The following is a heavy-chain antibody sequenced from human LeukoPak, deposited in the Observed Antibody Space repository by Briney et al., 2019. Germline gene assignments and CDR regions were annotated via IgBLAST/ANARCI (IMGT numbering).Heavy chain of an antibody. CDR3: ASQRYSGSYYFDS. V-gene: IGHV4-59*08. Sequence: PSETLSLTCTVSGGSITNYYWSWLRQSLGKGLGWIGYIYYSGSTNYNPSLKSRVTISVDTSKNQFSLSLSSVTAADTAVYYCASQRYSGSYYFDSWGQGTLVTVSS. CDR2: IYYSGST. J-gene: IGHJ4*02. D-gene: IGHD1-26*01. CDR1: GGSITNYY.